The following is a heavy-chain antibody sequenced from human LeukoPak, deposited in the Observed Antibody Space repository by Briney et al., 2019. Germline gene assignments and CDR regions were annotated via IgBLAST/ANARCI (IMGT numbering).Heavy chain of an antibody. CDR3: ARGRRGELLLNWFDP. V-gene: IGHV1-3*01. Sequence: GASVKVSCKASGYTFTSYAMHWVRQAPGQRLEWMGWINAGNGNTKYSQKFQGRVTITRNTSISTAYMELSSLRSEDTAVYYYARGRRGELLLNWFDPWGQGTLVTVSS. D-gene: IGHD1-26*01. J-gene: IGHJ5*02. CDR1: GYTFTSYA. CDR2: INAGNGNT.